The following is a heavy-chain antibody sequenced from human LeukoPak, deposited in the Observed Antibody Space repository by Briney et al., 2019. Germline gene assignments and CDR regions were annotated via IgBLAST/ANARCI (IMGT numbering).Heavy chain of an antibody. V-gene: IGHV3-53*01. CDR1: GFSVSSNS. J-gene: IGHJ3*02. Sequence: PGGSLRLSCAASGFSVSSNSMSWVRQAPGKGLEWVSVIYSGGSTYYADSVKGRFTISRDNSKNTLYLQMNSLRAEDTAVYYCAREFSGTDAFDIWGQGTMVTVSS. CDR2: IYSGGST. CDR3: AREFSGTDAFDI.